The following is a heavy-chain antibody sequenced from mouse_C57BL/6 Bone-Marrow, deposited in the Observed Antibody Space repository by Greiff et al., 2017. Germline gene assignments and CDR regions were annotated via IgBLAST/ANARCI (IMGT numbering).Heavy chain of an antibody. Sequence: QVQLQQSGAELARPGASVKLSCKASGYTFTSYGISWVKQRTGQGLEWIGEIYPRSGNTYYNEKFKGKATLTADKSSRTAYMELRSLTSEDSAVYFCAREGFYDAMDYWGQGTSVTVSA. J-gene: IGHJ4*01. D-gene: IGHD2-3*01. CDR2: IYPRSGNT. CDR1: GYTFTSYG. CDR3: AREGFYDAMDY. V-gene: IGHV1-81*01.